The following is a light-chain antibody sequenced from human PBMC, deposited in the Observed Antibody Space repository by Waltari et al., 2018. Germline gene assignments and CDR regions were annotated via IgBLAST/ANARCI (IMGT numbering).Light chain of an antibody. V-gene: IGLV1-51*02. CDR1: SSKIGNNY. CDR3: GRWDASLGGI. CDR2: ENN. J-gene: IGLJ1*01. Sequence: QSVLTQPPSVSAAPGQTVTISCSADSSKIGNNYVSWYQHFPGTAPKLLIYENNRRPSGIPDRFSGSKSGTSATLGITGLQTGDEADYYCGRWDASLGGIFGTGTKVTVL.